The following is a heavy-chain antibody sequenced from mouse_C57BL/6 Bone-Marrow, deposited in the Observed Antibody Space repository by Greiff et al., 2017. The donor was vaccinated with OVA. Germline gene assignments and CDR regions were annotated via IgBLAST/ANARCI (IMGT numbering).Heavy chain of an antibody. CDR1: GYTFTSYT. CDR3: ARGDGNWFAY. D-gene: IGHD2-1*01. Sequence: QVQLKESGAELARPGASVKMSCKASGYTFTSYTMHWVKQRPGQGLEWIGYINPSSGYTKYNQKFKDKATLTADKSSSTAYMQLSSLTSEDSAVYYCARGDGNWFAYGGQGTLVTVSA. J-gene: IGHJ3*01. V-gene: IGHV1-4*01. CDR2: INPSSGYT.